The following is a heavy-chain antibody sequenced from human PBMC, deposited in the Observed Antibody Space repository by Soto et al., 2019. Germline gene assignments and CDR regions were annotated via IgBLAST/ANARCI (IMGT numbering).Heavy chain of an antibody. J-gene: IGHJ6*02. CDR3: ARDPSVGYYYYGMGV. D-gene: IGHD1-26*01. Sequence: SETLSLTCTVSGGSISSGDYYWSWIRQPPGKGLEWIGYIYYSGSTYYNPSLKSRVTISVDTSKNQFSLKLSSVTAADTAVYYCARDPSVGYYYYGMGVWGQGTTVTVSS. CDR2: IYYSGST. V-gene: IGHV4-30-4*01. CDR1: GGSISSGDYY.